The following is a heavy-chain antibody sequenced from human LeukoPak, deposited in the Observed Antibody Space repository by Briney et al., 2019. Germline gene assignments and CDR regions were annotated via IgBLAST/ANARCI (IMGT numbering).Heavy chain of an antibody. J-gene: IGHJ4*02. CDR3: ARDGSGGIIY. Sequence: PSETLSLTCTVSGGSISSSSYYWGWIRQPPGKGLEWIGSIYYSGSTYYNPSLKSRVTISVDTSKNQFSLKLSSVTAADTAVYYCARDGSGGIIYWGQGTLVTVSS. D-gene: IGHD2-15*01. CDR2: IYYSGST. V-gene: IGHV4-39*02. CDR1: GGSISSSSYY.